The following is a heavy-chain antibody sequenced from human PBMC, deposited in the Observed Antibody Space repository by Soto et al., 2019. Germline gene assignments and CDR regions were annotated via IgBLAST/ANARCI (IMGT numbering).Heavy chain of an antibody. CDR2: INADNGNT. Sequence: QVQLVQSGAEEKKPGASVKVSCKASGYTFTSYAMHWVRQAPGQRLEWMGWINADNGNTKYSQKFQGRVTITRDTSAGTAYMELSSLRSEDTAVYYCARDRAYYYFDYWGQGTLVTVSS. V-gene: IGHV1-3*05. CDR3: ARDRAYYYFDY. CDR1: GYTFTSYA. D-gene: IGHD2-21*01. J-gene: IGHJ4*02.